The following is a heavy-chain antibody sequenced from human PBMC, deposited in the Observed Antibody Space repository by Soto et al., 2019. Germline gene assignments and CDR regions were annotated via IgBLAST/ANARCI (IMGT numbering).Heavy chain of an antibody. CDR3: AKGLLGYCSSTSCSQPIDY. Sequence: PGGSLRLSCAASGFTFSSYAMSWVRQAPGKGLEWVSAISGSGGSTYYADSVKGRFTISRDNSKNTLYLQMNSLRAEDTAVYYCAKGLLGYCSSTSCSQPIDYWGQGTLVTVSS. D-gene: IGHD2-2*01. CDR2: ISGSGGST. J-gene: IGHJ4*02. V-gene: IGHV3-23*01. CDR1: GFTFSSYA.